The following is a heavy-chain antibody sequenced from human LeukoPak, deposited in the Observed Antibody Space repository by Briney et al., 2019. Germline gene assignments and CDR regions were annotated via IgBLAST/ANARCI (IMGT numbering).Heavy chain of an antibody. J-gene: IGHJ4*02. CDR3: AKYYDFWSGYYVFDY. CDR1: GGSISSYY. V-gene: IGHV4-59*08. D-gene: IGHD3-3*01. CDR2: IYYSGSS. Sequence: SETLSLTCTVSGGSISSYYWSWIRQPPGQGLESIGYIYYSGSSNYNSSLKSRVTISVDTSKNQFSLKLSSVTAADTAVYYCAKYYDFWSGYYVFDYWGQGTLVTVSS.